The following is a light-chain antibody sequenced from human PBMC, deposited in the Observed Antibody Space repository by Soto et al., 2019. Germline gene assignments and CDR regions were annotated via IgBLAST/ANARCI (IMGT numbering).Light chain of an antibody. CDR1: SSDVGGYNF. V-gene: IGLV2-14*03. CDR3: SPSTRSSLL. J-gene: IGLJ1*01. CDR2: DVS. Sequence: QSVLTQPASVSGSPGQSITLSCTGTSSDVGGYNFVSWYQQHPGKAPKLMLYDVSVRPSGVSMRFSGSKSGNTASLTISGLHAQDAADYYCSPSTRSSLLFGTGTKVTVL.